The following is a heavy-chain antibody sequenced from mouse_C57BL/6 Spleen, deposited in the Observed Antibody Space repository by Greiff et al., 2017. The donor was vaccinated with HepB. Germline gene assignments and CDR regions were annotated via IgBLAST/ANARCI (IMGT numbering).Heavy chain of an antibody. V-gene: IGHV5-9-1*02. Sequence: EVQVVESGEGLVKPGGSLKLSCAASGFTFSSYAMSWVRQTPEKRLEWVAYISSGGDYIYYADTVKGRFTISRDNARNTLYLQMSSLKSEDTAMYYCTREGFVGYAMDYWGQGTSVTVSS. D-gene: IGHD3-3*01. CDR2: ISSGGDYI. CDR1: GFTFSSYA. CDR3: TREGFVGYAMDY. J-gene: IGHJ4*01.